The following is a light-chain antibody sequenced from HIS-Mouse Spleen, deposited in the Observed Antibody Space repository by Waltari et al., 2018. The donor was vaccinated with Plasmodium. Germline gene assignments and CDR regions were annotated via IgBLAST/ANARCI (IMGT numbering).Light chain of an antibody. CDR1: ALPQNY. Sequence: SYELTQPPSVSVSPGQTARITCPGDALPQNYTYWYQKKSGQAPWLVIYEDSKRPSGIPERFSGSSSGTMATLTISGAQVEDEADYYCYSTDSSGNHRVFGGGTKLTVL. J-gene: IGLJ3*02. CDR2: EDS. V-gene: IGLV3-10*01. CDR3: YSTDSSGNHRV.